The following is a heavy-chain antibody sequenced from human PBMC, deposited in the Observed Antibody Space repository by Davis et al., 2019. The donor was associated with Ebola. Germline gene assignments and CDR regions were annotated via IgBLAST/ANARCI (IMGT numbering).Heavy chain of an antibody. CDR1: GGTFSSYA. J-gene: IGHJ4*02. CDR3: ARGVAAAGNFDY. D-gene: IGHD6-13*01. V-gene: IGHV1-69*13. Sequence: SVKVSCKASGGTFSSYAISWVRQAPGQGLEWMGGIIPIFGTANYAQKFQGRVTITADESTSTAYMELSSLRSEDTAVYYCARGVAAAGNFDYWGQGTLVTVSS. CDR2: IIPIFGTA.